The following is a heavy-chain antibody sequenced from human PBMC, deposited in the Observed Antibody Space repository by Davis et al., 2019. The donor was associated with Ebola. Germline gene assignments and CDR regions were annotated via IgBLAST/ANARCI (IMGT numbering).Heavy chain of an antibody. CDR3: ARVELWFRELPQYGMDV. CDR1: GGTFSSYA. V-gene: IGHV1-69*13. CDR2: IIPIFGTA. D-gene: IGHD3-10*01. Sequence: SVKVSCKASGGTFSSYAISWVRQAPGQGLEWMGGIIPIFGTANYAQKFQGRVTITADESTSTAYMELSSLRSEDTAVYYCARVELWFRELPQYGMDVWGQGTTVTVSS. J-gene: IGHJ6*02.